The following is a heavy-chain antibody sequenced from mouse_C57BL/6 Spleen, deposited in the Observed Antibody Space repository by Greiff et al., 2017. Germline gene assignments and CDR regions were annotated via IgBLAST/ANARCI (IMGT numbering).Heavy chain of an antibody. J-gene: IGHJ4*01. V-gene: IGHV5-9*01. CDR3: ARPNSNYYAMDY. D-gene: IGHD2-5*01. CDR2: ISGGGGTT. Sequence: EVQLVESGGGLVKPGGSLKLSCAASGFTFSSYTMSWVRQTPEKRLEWVATISGGGGTTYYPASVKGRFTISRDNAKNTLYLQMSSLRSEDTALYYCARPNSNYYAMDYWGQGTSVTVSS. CDR1: GFTFSSYT.